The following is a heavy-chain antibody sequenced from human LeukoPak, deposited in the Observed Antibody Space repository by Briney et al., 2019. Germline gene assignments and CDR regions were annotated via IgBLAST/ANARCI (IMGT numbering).Heavy chain of an antibody. D-gene: IGHD6-19*01. CDR2: ISSSGSTI. V-gene: IGHV3-11*04. Sequence: PGGSLRLSCAASGFTFSDHYLDWVRQAPGKGLEWVSYISSSGSTIYYADSVKGRFTISRDNAKNSLYLQMNSLRAEDTAVYYCARAHIAVAGAVDYWGQGTLVTVSS. J-gene: IGHJ4*02. CDR3: ARAHIAVAGAVDY. CDR1: GFTFSDHY.